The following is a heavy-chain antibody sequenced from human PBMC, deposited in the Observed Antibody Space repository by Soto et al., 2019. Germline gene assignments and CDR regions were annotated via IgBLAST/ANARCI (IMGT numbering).Heavy chain of an antibody. Sequence: GGSLRLSCAASGFTFRTYGMNWARRAPGGGLEWVASISSSGSFIYYADSVKGRFTISRDDAEKSLYLQMNSLRAEDTALYYCAREPEGIAAALDYWGQGTLVTVSS. CDR2: ISSSGSFI. V-gene: IGHV3-21*01. D-gene: IGHD6-13*01. CDR3: AREPEGIAAALDY. CDR1: GFTFRTYG. J-gene: IGHJ4*02.